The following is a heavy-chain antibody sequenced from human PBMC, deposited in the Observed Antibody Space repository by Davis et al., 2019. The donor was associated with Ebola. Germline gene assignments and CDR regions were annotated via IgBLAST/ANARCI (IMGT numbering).Heavy chain of an antibody. Sequence: PGGSLRLSCAASGVTFTNYSMNWVRQAPGKGLEWVAVISYDGSNKYYADSVKGRFTISRDNSKNTLYLQMNSLRAEDTAVYYCAKGTTVNYWGQGTLVTVSS. CDR1: GVTFTNYS. J-gene: IGHJ4*02. D-gene: IGHD4-17*01. V-gene: IGHV3-30*18. CDR2: ISYDGSNK. CDR3: AKGTTVNY.